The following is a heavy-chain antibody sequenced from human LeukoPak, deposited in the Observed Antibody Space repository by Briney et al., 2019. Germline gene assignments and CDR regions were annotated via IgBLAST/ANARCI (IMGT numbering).Heavy chain of an antibody. J-gene: IGHJ4*02. CDR3: ATLRALSITMIVVVITTYYFDY. V-gene: IGHV4-38-2*01. D-gene: IGHD3-22*01. Sequence: PSETLSLTCAVSGYSISSGYYWGWIRQPPGKGLEWIGSIYHSGSTYYNPSLKSRVTISVDTSNNQFSLKLSSVTAADTAVYYCATLRALSITMIVVVITTYYFDYWGQGTLVTVSS. CDR1: GYSISSGYY. CDR2: IYHSGST.